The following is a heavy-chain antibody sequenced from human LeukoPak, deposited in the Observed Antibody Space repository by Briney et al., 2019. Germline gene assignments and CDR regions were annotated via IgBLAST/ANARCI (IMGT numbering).Heavy chain of an antibody. D-gene: IGHD3-22*01. V-gene: IGHV3-30*02. CDR1: GFTFSSSA. Sequence: GGSLRLSCAASGFTFSSSAMHWVRQAPGKGLEWVAFIGYDGSNRHYADSVKGRFTISKDNSKNTLYLEMNGLRAEDTAVYYCAKKGEVVLDYWGQGTLVTVSS. CDR3: AKKGEVVLDY. J-gene: IGHJ4*02. CDR2: IGYDGSNR.